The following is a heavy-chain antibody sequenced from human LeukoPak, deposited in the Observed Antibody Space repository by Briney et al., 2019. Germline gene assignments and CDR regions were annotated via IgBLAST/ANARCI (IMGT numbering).Heavy chain of an antibody. Sequence: GGSLRLSCAASGFTFSSYEMNWVRQAPGKGLEWVSVINSDGSTYYADSVKGRFTISRDNSKNTLYLQMNSLRGEDTAVYYCARDGSCREWGQGTLVTVSA. CDR1: GFTFSSYE. J-gene: IGHJ4*02. CDR2: INSDGST. CDR3: ARDGSCRE. D-gene: IGHD5-24*01. V-gene: IGHV3-66*01.